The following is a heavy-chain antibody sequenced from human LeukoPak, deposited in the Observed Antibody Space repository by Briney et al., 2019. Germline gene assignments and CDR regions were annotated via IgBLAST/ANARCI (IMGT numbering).Heavy chain of an antibody. CDR3: ASTYSYGPGFDY. J-gene: IGHJ4*02. Sequence: PGGSLRLSCAASGFTFSDYGMHWVRQAPGKWLEWVAFIRYDGSNKYYADSVKGRFTISRDNSKNTLYLQMNSLRAEDTAVYYCASTYSYGPGFDYWGQGTLVTVSS. CDR1: GFTFSDYG. D-gene: IGHD5-18*01. CDR2: IRYDGSNK. V-gene: IGHV3-30*02.